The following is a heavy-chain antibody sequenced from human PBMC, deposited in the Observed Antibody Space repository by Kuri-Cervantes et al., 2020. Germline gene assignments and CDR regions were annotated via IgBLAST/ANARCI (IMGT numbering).Heavy chain of an antibody. J-gene: IGHJ4*02. Sequence: GESLKISCAASGFTFSSYGMHWVRQAPGKGLEWVAVIWYDGSNKYYADSVKGRFTISRDNSKNTLYLQMNSLRDEDTAVYYCARDNGGYDSSGFDYWGQGTLVTVSS. CDR2: IWYDGSNK. CDR3: ARDNGGYDSSGFDY. V-gene: IGHV3-33*01. CDR1: GFTFSSYG. D-gene: IGHD3-22*01.